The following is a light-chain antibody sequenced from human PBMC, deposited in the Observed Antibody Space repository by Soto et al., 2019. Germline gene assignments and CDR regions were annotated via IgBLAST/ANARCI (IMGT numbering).Light chain of an antibody. CDR1: QSVSSSY. CDR3: QQYGRSGT. J-gene: IGKJ1*01. V-gene: IGKV3-20*01. CDR2: ATS. Sequence: EIVLTQSPGTLSLSPGERATLSCRASQSVSSSYLAWYQQKPGQAPRLLIYATSSRATGIPDRFSGSGSGTDFTLTISRLEPEDFAVYYCQQYGRSGTFGQGTKVEIK.